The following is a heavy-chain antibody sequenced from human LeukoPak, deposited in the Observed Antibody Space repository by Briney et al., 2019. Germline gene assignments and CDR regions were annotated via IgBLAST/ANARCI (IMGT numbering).Heavy chain of an antibody. J-gene: IGHJ4*02. Sequence: GRSLRLSCAASGFTFDDYAMHWVRQAPGKGLEWVSGISWNSGSIGYADSVKGRFTISRDNAKNSLYLQMNSLRAEDTALYYCALLDSSVSSARWGQGTLVTVSS. CDR1: GFTFDDYA. CDR2: ISWNSGSI. V-gene: IGHV3-9*01. D-gene: IGHD3-22*01. CDR3: ALLDSSVSSAR.